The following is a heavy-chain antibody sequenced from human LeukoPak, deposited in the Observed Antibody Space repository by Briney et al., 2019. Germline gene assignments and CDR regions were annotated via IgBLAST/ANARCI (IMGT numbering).Heavy chain of an antibody. CDR3: TTDGGALKE. CDR2: IMDKNYGAKV. D-gene: IGHD3-16*01. Sequence: GGSLRLSCAASGFTFSSYNMNWVRQAPGKGLEWVGRIMDKNYGAKVDCAAPVNGRFTISRDDSKNTMFLQMNNLRPDHTAVYYCTTDGGALKEWGQGTLVTLSA. V-gene: IGHV3-15*07. J-gene: IGHJ4*02. CDR1: GFTFSSYN.